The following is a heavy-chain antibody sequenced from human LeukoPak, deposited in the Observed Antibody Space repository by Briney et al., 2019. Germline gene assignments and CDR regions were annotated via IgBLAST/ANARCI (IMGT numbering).Heavy chain of an antibody. CDR2: INPNSGGT. J-gene: IGHJ4*02. D-gene: IGHD1-26*01. CDR3: ARDAQPSGTFAGPGY. Sequence: ASVTVSCKASGYTFTGYYMHWVRQAPGQGLEWMGWINPNSGGTNYAQKFQGRVTMTRDTSITTAYMELSRLRSDDTAVYYCARDAQPSGTFAGPGYWGQGTQVTVSS. V-gene: IGHV1-2*02. CDR1: GYTFTGYY.